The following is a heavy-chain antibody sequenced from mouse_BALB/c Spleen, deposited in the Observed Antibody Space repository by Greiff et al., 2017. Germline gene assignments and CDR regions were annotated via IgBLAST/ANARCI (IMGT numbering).Heavy chain of an antibody. CDR2: ISSGGSYT. Sequence: DVMLVESGGGLVKPGGSLKLSCAASGFTFSSYTMSWVRQTPEKRLEWVATISSGGSYTYYPDSVKGRFTISRDNAKNTLYLQMSSLKSEDTAMYYCTRDRDYDGYSYGVWYFDVWGAGTTVTVSS. CDR3: TRDRDYDGYSYGVWYFDV. CDR1: GFTFSSYT. V-gene: IGHV5-6-4*01. J-gene: IGHJ1*01. D-gene: IGHD2-3*01.